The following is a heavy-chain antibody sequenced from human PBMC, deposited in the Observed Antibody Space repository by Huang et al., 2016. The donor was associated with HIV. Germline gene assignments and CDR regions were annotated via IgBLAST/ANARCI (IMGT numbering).Heavy chain of an antibody. J-gene: IGHJ4*02. CDR2: RYYSRST. CDR3: VRHRPNYDFWSGYYPYFDD. Sequence: QVQLQESGRGLVKPSETLSLTCTVSGGSISSSFYYWGWVRQSPGKGLECIGSRYYSRSTYYNPSLKSRVTRSADTSNSQFSLKLTAVTAADSAVYYCVRHRPNYDFWSGYYPYFDDWGQGTLVTVSS. CDR1: GGSISSSFYY. V-gene: IGHV4-39*01. D-gene: IGHD3-3*01.